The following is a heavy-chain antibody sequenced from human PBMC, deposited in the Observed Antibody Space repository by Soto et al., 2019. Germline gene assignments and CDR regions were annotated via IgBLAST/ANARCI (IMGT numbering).Heavy chain of an antibody. CDR3: VRDLLGSGGHFDY. Sequence: VGSLRLSCAASGFIFSSFGMHWVRQAPGKGLEWVAHIWYDGSNTYYADSVKGRFTISRDNSRNTLYLQMNSLRAEGTAVYHCVRDLLGSGGHFDYWGQGTPVTVSS. V-gene: IGHV3-33*01. J-gene: IGHJ4*02. CDR1: GFIFSSFG. D-gene: IGHD7-27*01. CDR2: IWYDGSNT.